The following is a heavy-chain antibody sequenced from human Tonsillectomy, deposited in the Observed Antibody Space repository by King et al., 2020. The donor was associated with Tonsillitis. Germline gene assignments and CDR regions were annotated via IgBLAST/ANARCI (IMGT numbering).Heavy chain of an antibody. J-gene: IGHJ5*02. V-gene: IGHV1-2*02. CDR3: TNAPRYKYEGWFDP. Sequence: VQLVESGAEVKKPGASVKVSCKASGSTFNDFYIHWVRQAPGQGLEWMGWISPDSDTNYAQKFQGRVTMTRDTSITTAYMELGSLKSDDTAVYYCTNAPRYKYEGWFDPWGQGTLVTV. CDR1: GSTFNDFY. D-gene: IGHD5-12*01. CDR2: ISPDSDT.